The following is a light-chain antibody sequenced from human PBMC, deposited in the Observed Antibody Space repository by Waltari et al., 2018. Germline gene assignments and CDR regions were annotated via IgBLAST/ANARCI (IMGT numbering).Light chain of an antibody. CDR3: SSFTTNSPPYV. J-gene: IGLJ1*01. Sequence: QSALTQPASVSGSPGQSITISCTGTSSDIGDSNYVSWYQQHPGEAPKLIIYEVPNRPSGVSNRCSGSKPGKTASLTISGLQAEDEADYYCSSFTTNSPPYVFGTGTEVTVL. CDR2: EVP. CDR1: SSDIGDSNY. V-gene: IGLV2-14*01.